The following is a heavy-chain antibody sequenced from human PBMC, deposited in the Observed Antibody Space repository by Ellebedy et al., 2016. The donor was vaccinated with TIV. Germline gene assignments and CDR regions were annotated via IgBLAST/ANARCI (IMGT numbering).Heavy chain of an antibody. CDR2: IIPIFGTA. J-gene: IGHJ5*02. Sequence: ASVKVSCKASGGTFSSYAISWVRQAPGQGLEWMGGIIPIFGTANYAQKFQGRVTITADESTSTAYMELSSLRSEDTAVYYCARGEWELLHNWFDPWGQGTLVTVSS. V-gene: IGHV1-69*13. CDR3: ARGEWELLHNWFDP. D-gene: IGHD1-26*01. CDR1: GGTFSSYA.